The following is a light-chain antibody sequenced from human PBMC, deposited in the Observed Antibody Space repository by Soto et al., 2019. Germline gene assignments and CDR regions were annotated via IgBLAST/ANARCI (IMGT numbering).Light chain of an antibody. CDR2: GAS. J-gene: IGKJ1*01. CDR1: QSVSSSY. V-gene: IGKV3-20*01. Sequence: EIVLTQSPGTLYLSPGERGNLSCRASQSVSSSYLAWYQQKPGQAPRLLIYGASSRATGIPDRFSGSGSGTDFTLTISRLEPEDCAVYYCQQYGSSTWTFGQGTKVEIK. CDR3: QQYGSSTWT.